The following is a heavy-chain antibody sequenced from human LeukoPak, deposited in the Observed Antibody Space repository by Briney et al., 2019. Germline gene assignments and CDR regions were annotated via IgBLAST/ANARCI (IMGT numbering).Heavy chain of an antibody. CDR2: LSSGGGTT. V-gene: IGHV3-23*01. J-gene: IGHJ4*02. CDR3: ARDWGTYYYDRSGYYPLDY. Sequence: HPGGSLRLSCAVSGFTFSSYAMSWVRQAPGKGLAWVSALSSGGGTTYYADSVKGRFTISRDNSKNTLYLQMSSLRAEDTAIYYCARDWGTYYYDRSGYYPLDYWAREPWSPSPQ. CDR1: GFTFSSYA. D-gene: IGHD3-22*01.